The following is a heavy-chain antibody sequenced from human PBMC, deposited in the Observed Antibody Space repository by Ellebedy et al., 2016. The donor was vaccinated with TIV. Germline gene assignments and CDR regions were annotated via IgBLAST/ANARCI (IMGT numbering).Heavy chain of an antibody. CDR2: IYSNGKT. CDR1: GFIVSSDY. J-gene: IGHJ4*02. D-gene: IGHD2-2*01. CDR3: ARGSRYCSSTSCHLFDY. Sequence: GESLKISCAVSGFIVSSDYMSWVRQTPGKGLEWVSAIYSNGKTYYADSVKGRFTISRDNSKNTLFLQMNSLTAEDTAVYYCARGSRYCSSTSCHLFDYWGQGTLVTVSS. V-gene: IGHV3-66*01.